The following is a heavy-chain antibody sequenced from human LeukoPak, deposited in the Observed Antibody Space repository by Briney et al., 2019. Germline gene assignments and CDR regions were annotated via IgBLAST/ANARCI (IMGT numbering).Heavy chain of an antibody. CDR3: ARFHTGSYRGFDP. Sequence: GGSLRLSCAASGFTFSSYGMSWVRQAPGKGLEWVSAISGSGGSTYYADAVKGRFTISRDNAKNSLYLQMNSLRVEDTAVYYCARFHTGSYRGFDPWGQGTLVTVSS. D-gene: IGHD1-26*01. J-gene: IGHJ5*02. V-gene: IGHV3-23*01. CDR1: GFTFSSYG. CDR2: ISGSGGST.